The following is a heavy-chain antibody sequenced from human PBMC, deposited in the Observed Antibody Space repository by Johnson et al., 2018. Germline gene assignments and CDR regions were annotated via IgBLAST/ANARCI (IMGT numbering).Heavy chain of an antibody. CDR3: ARDQGQQLVTRDFQH. D-gene: IGHD6-13*01. CDR1: GFTFSSYW. Sequence: VQLVETGGGVVQPGRSLRLSCAASGFTFSSYWMSWVRQAPGKGLEWVANIKQDGSEKYYVDSVKGRFTISRDNAKNSLYLQMNSLRAEDTAVYYCARDQGQQLVTRDFQHWGQGTLVTVSS. V-gene: IGHV3-7*01. J-gene: IGHJ1*01. CDR2: IKQDGSEK.